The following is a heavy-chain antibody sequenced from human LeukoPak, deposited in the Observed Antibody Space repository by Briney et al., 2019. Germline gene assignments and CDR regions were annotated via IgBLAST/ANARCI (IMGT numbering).Heavy chain of an antibody. D-gene: IGHD7-27*01. CDR3: ARDPPGDNGAFDI. Sequence: PSETLSLTCAVYGGSFSGYYWTWIRQPPGKGLEWMAEISHSGGTNYNPSLKSRVTISVDTSKNQFSLKLSSVTAADTAVYYCARDPPGDNGAFDIWGQGTMVTVSS. CDR2: ISHSGGT. CDR1: GGSFSGYY. J-gene: IGHJ3*02. V-gene: IGHV4-34*01.